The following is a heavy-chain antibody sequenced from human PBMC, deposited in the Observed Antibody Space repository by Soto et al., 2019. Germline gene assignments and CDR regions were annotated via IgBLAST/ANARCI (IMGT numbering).Heavy chain of an antibody. CDR3: ARDLASYYDDSNTPYNAFDI. CDR1: GYTFTNYY. D-gene: IGHD3-22*01. Sequence: QVHLVQSGAEVKKPGASVKVSCKASGYTFTNYYMHWVRQAPGQGLEWMGMINPRGGRTTYPQKFQGRVTMTTDTSTSTVYMELSSLRSEDTAVYYCARDLASYYDDSNTPYNAFDIWGQGTMVTVSS. J-gene: IGHJ3*02. V-gene: IGHV1-46*03. CDR2: INPRGGRT.